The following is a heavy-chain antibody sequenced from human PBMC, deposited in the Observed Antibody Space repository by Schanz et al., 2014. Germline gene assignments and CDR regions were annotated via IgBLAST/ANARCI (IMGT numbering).Heavy chain of an antibody. V-gene: IGHV3-23*01. CDR1: EFTFSTDA. Sequence: EVQLLESGGGWVQPGGSLRLSCAASEFTFSTDAMSWVRQAPGKGLEWISYIGSSSSRIDHADSVKGRFTISRDNSKNTLYLQMNSLRAEDTAVYYCAKGRFGELSAFDIWGQGTMVTVSS. CDR2: IGSSSSRI. D-gene: IGHD3-10*01. CDR3: AKGRFGELSAFDI. J-gene: IGHJ3*02.